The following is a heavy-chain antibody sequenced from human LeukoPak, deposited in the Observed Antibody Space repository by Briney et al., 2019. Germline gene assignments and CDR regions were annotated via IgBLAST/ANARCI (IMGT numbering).Heavy chain of an antibody. D-gene: IGHD4-17*01. CDR1: GSTFTSYW. J-gene: IGHJ4*02. CDR2: IDPSDSYN. Sequence: GESLQISCKGSGSTFTSYWITWVRQLPGKGLEWMGRIDPSDSYNNYSPSFQGHVTISVDKSISTAYLQWSGLKASDTAMYYCARAHNYYGDRDWGQGTLVTVSS. V-gene: IGHV5-10-1*01. CDR3: ARAHNYYGDRD.